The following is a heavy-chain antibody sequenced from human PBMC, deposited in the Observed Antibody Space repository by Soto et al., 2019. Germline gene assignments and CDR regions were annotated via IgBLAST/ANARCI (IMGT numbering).Heavy chain of an antibody. J-gene: IGHJ6*02. CDR1: GGSXTSSY. V-gene: IGHV4-59*01. Sequence: ESLSVTCAVSGGSXTSSYWSWXRRPPGKGLEWIAYIYDTGISGYTPSTSYNPSLKSRVTMSVDTSKSQFSLKLTSVTAADTAVYYCARGEDAFFYYGMDVWGQGTTVTVSS. CDR3: ARGEDAFFYYGMDV. CDR2: IYDTGISGYTPST.